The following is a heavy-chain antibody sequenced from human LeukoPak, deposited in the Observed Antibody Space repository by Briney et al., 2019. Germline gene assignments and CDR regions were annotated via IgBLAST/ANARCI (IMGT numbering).Heavy chain of an antibody. CDR3: ASFTVYEAQGHS. V-gene: IGHV4-30-2*06. D-gene: IGHD3-3*01. Sequence: SETLSLTCAVSGGSINSGGYSWSWIRQSPGQGLEWIGYIYHSGGTFYNPSLRSRVTISLGRAENHFSLRLNSVTVADTAVYYCASFTVYEAQGHSWGQGILVTVSS. CDR1: GGSINSGGYS. J-gene: IGHJ4*02. CDR2: IYHSGGT.